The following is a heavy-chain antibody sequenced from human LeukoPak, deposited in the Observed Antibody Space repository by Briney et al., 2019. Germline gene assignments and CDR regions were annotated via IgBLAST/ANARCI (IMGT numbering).Heavy chain of an antibody. CDR3: ARSSGTGTFSY. CDR1: GDSISRSTYY. Sequence: PETLSLTCTVSGDSISRSTYYWAWIRQPPGKGLEWIGSVYYGRSPYFNPSLESRATISVDTSKNHFSLKMSSLTAADTAVYYCARSSGTGTFSYWGQGTLVTVSS. D-gene: IGHD6-25*01. J-gene: IGHJ4*02. CDR2: VYYGRSP. V-gene: IGHV4-39*02.